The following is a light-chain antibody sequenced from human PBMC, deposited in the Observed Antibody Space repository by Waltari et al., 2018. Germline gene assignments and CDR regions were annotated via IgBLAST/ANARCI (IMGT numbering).Light chain of an antibody. Sequence: QSALTQPPSASGSPGQSGPIPCTGTSSDVGIYDYVSWYQQRPGKAPKLIIYAVTERPSGVPDRFSGSKSGNTASLTVFGLQTEDEGTYYCGSYAGSKILLFGGGTELTVL. CDR2: AVT. CDR1: SSDVGIYDY. CDR3: GSYAGSKILL. V-gene: IGLV2-8*01. J-gene: IGLJ3*02.